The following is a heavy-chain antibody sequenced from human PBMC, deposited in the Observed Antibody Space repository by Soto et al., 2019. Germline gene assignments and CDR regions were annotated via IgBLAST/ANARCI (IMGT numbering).Heavy chain of an antibody. CDR1: GGSISSSAYY. J-gene: IGHJ4*02. Sequence: QLQLHESGPGLVQPSETLSLSCTVSGGSISSSAYYWAWIRQPPGKGLEWIGTIYYGGTTYYNPSLKSRVTISVDTSKSQFSRRLSSVAASDTAVYYCARLFGVTAASRGQTHDSWGQGTLVTVSS. D-gene: IGHD2-2*01. CDR2: IYYGGTT. CDR3: ARLFGVTAASRGQTHDS. V-gene: IGHV4-39*01.